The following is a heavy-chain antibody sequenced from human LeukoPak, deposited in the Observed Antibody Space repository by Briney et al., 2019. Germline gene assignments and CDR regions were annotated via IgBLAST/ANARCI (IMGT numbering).Heavy chain of an antibody. CDR3: ARYGANSWYFDL. D-gene: IGHD4-17*01. J-gene: IGHJ2*01. CDR2: IYYSGST. CDR1: GGSISSYY. Sequence: SETLSLTCTVSGGSISSYYWSWIRQPPGKGLEWIGYIYYSGSTNYNPSLKSRVTISVDTSKNQFSLKLSSVTAADTAVYYCARYGANSWYFDLWGRGTLVTVSS. V-gene: IGHV4-59*01.